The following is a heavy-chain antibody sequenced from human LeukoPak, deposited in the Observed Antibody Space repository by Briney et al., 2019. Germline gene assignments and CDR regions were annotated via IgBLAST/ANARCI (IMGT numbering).Heavy chain of an antibody. D-gene: IGHD3-22*01. CDR2: IWYDGSKK. CDR1: GFTFSSYA. J-gene: IGHJ3*02. CDR3: ARDLIVVDDAFDI. Sequence: GGSLRLSCAASGFTFSSYAMSWVRQAPGKGLEWVAVIWYDGSKKYYADSVKGRFTISRDNSKNTLYLQMNSLRPEDTAVYHCARDLIVVDDAFDIWGQGTMVTVSS. V-gene: IGHV3-33*08.